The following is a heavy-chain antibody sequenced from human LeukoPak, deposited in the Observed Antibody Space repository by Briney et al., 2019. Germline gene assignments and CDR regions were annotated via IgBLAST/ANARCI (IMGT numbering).Heavy chain of an antibody. CDR2: INPNSGGT. D-gene: IGHD5-12*01. CDR1: GYTFTGYY. V-gene: IGHV1-2*02. J-gene: IGHJ6*04. Sequence: ASVKVSCKASGYTFTGYYMYWVRQAPGQGLEWMGWINPNSGGTNYAQKFQGRVTMTRDTSISTAYMELSRLRSDDTAVYYCAGGEWLRLEPHYYYGMDVWGKGTTVTVSS. CDR3: AGGEWLRLEPHYYYGMDV.